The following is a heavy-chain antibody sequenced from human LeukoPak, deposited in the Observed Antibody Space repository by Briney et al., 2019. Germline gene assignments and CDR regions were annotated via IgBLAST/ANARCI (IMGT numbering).Heavy chain of an antibody. J-gene: IGHJ4*02. CDR3: AREGHPTGYFDY. CDR1: GFTFSSYS. CDR2: ISSSSSYI. V-gene: IGHV3-21*01. D-gene: IGHD4-17*01. Sequence: GGSLRLSCAASGFTFSSYSMNWVRQAPGKGLEWVSSISSSSSYIYYADSVKGRFTISRDNAKNSLYLQMNSLRAEDTAVYYWAREGHPTGYFDYWGQGTLVTVSS.